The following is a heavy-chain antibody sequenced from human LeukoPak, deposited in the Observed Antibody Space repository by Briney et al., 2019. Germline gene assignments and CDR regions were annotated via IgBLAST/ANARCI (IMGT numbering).Heavy chain of an antibody. J-gene: IGHJ2*01. CDR2: IYYSGST. V-gene: IGHV4-59*01. CDR1: GGSISSYY. D-gene: IGHD1-26*01. Sequence: PSETLSLTCTVSGGSISSYYWSWIRQPPGKGLEWIGYIYYSGSTNYNPSLKSRVTISVDTSKNQFSLKLSSVTAADTAVYYCARGSGSYYSKWYFDLWGRGTLVTVSS. CDR3: ARGSGSYYSKWYFDL.